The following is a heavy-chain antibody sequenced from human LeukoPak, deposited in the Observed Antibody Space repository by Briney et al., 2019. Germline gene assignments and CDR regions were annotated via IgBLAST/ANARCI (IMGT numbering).Heavy chain of an antibody. Sequence: GGSLRLSCAASGFTFSSYWMSWVRQAPGKGLEWVAKIKQDGSEKYYVDSVKGRFTISRDNAKNSLYLQMNSLRAEDTAVYYCARDIPPQYSGYDDAFDIWGQGTMVTVSS. J-gene: IGHJ3*02. CDR2: IKQDGSEK. CDR1: GFTFSSYW. CDR3: ARDIPPQYSGYDDAFDI. V-gene: IGHV3-7*03. D-gene: IGHD5-12*01.